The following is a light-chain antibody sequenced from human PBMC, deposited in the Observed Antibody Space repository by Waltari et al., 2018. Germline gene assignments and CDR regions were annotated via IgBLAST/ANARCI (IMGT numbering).Light chain of an antibody. Sequence: QSALTQPASVSGSPGQSITISCTGTSSDVGDYTFVSWYQQHPGKAPQLIISHVNSGPSGVSNRFSGSKSGNTASLTISELQAEDGADYYCSSYTTSNTLWVFGGGTKLTVL. J-gene: IGLJ3*02. CDR3: SSYTTSNTLWV. CDR1: SSDVGDYTF. CDR2: HVN. V-gene: IGLV2-14*03.